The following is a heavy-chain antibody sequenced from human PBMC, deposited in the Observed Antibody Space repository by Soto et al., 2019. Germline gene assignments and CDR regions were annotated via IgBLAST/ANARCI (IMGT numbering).Heavy chain of an antibody. Sequence: EVQLLESGGGLVQPGGSLRLSCAASGFTFSSYAMSWVRQAPGKGLEWVSGISGSGVSTYYADSVKGRFTISRDNSKSTLYLHMSSLRAEDTAVYYCAKDRERIATRSIDYWGQGTLVTVSS. CDR2: ISGSGVST. V-gene: IGHV3-23*01. CDR1: GFTFSSYA. J-gene: IGHJ4*02. D-gene: IGHD6-6*01. CDR3: AKDRERIATRSIDY.